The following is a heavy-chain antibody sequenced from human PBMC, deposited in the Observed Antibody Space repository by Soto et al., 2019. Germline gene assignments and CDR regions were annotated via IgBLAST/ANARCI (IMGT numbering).Heavy chain of an antibody. CDR1: GFTFSNYA. CDR2: NSGSGGST. CDR3: VKPLEYYYDSDGY. Sequence: GGSLRLSCAASGFTFSNYAMSWVRQAPGKGLEWVSANSGSGGSTYYADPVKGRFTISRDNSKNTLYLQMNSLRAEDTAVYYCVKPLEYYYDSDGYWGQGTLVTVSS. D-gene: IGHD3-22*01. J-gene: IGHJ4*02. V-gene: IGHV3-23*01.